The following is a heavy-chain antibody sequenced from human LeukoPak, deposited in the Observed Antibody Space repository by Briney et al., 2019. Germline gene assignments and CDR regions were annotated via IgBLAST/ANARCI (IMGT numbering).Heavy chain of an antibody. V-gene: IGHV3-33*01. CDR3: ARGQYSPDY. CDR2: IWYDGSNK. Sequence: GGSPRLSCAASGFTFSSYGMHWVRQAPGKGLEGVAVIWYDGSNKYYTDSVKGRFTISRDNSKNTLYLQMNSLRAEDTAVYYCARGQYSPDYWGQGTLVTVSS. D-gene: IGHD2-15*01. J-gene: IGHJ4*02. CDR1: GFTFSSYG.